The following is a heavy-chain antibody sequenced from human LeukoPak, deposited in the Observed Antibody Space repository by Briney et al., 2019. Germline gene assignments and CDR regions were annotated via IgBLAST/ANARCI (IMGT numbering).Heavy chain of an antibody. CDR2: IHTKGST. Sequence: SETLSLTCTVSGGSISSYYWSWIRQPPGKGLEWIGYIHTKGSTNYNPPLKSRVTISVDTSKNQFSPKLSSVTAADTAVYYCAGNSGWYVYNYWGQGTLVSVSS. CDR1: GGSISSYY. CDR3: AGNSGWYVYNY. D-gene: IGHD6-19*01. V-gene: IGHV4-4*09. J-gene: IGHJ4*02.